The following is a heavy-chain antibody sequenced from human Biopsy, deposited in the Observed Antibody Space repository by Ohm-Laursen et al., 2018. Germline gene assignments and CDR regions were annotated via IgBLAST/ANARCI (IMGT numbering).Heavy chain of an antibody. V-gene: IGHV3-9*01. CDR1: GFNFNNFA. J-gene: IGHJ2*01. D-gene: IGHD4-11*01. Sequence: SLRLSCSASGFNFNNFAMHWVRQTPGRGLEWVAGVSWNSDSIGYADSVLGRFTISRDNAKNTVDLQMNSLRAEDTAVYFCARDEKRWNYSNYFSWHFDLWGRGTLVTVSS. CDR3: ARDEKRWNYSNYFSWHFDL. CDR2: VSWNSDSI.